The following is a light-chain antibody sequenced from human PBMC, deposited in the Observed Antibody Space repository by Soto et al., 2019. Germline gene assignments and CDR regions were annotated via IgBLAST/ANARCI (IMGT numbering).Light chain of an antibody. V-gene: IGKV3-15*01. Sequence: EIVMTQSPATLSVSPGERATLSCRASQNLSRNLDWYQQKPGQAPRLLIYGASTRATGIPARFSGSGSGTDFTLTISSLHSEDLAVYYCQQYDNWPHTFGQGTKLEIK. CDR1: QNLSRN. J-gene: IGKJ2*01. CDR3: QQYDNWPHT. CDR2: GAS.